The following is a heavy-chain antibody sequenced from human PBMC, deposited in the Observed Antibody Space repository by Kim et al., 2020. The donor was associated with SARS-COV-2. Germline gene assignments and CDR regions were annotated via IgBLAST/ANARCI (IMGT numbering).Heavy chain of an antibody. Sequence: GGSLRLSCEASGFTFSSYWMNWVRQAPGKGLVWVSRIKSDGSDTHYADSVKGRFTISRDNAKNTLHLQLNSLGVEDTAIYYCARGSFQRGFDPWGQGTLVTVSS. D-gene: IGHD6-25*01. CDR3: ARGSFQRGFDP. CDR1: GFTFSSYW. CDR2: IKSDGSDT. J-gene: IGHJ5*02. V-gene: IGHV3-74*01.